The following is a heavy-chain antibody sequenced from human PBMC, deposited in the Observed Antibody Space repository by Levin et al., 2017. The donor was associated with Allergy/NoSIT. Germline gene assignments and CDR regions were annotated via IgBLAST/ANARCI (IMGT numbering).Heavy chain of an antibody. CDR3: ARDIDDSSALWVGYDY. J-gene: IGHJ4*02. CDR2: IWYDGSNK. CDR1: GFTFSSYG. V-gene: IGHV3-33*01. D-gene: IGHD3-22*01. Sequence: GGSLRLSCAASGFTFSSYGMHWVRQAPGKGLEWVAVIWYDGSNKYYADSVKGRFTISRDNSKYTLYLQMNSLRAEDTAVYYCARDIDDSSALWVGYDYWGQGTLVTVSS.